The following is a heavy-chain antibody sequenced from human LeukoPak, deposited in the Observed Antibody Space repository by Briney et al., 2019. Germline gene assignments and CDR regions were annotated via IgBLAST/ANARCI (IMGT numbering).Heavy chain of an antibody. J-gene: IGHJ4*02. CDR3: AKAPVATCSGAYCYPFDY. D-gene: IGHD2-21*01. Sequence: GGSLRLSCAASGFTLSSYAMSWVRQAPGKGLEWVSAISVSGNTYHADSVKGRFTISRDSSKNTLYLQMNRLRAEDAAVYYCAKAPVATCSGAYCYPFDYWGQGTLVTVSS. V-gene: IGHV3-23*01. CDR2: ISVSGNT. CDR1: GFTLSSYA.